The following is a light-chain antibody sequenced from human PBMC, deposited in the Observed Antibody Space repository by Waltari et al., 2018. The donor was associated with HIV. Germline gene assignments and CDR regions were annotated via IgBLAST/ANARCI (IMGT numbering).Light chain of an antibody. J-gene: IGKJ2*01. CDR2: GAS. CDR1: QSVSSSY. V-gene: IGKV3-20*01. CDR3: QQYGRAPRT. Sequence: EIVLTQSPVTLSLSPGERATLHCRASQSVSSSYLAWYQQKPGQAPRLLIYGASSRATGIPDRFSGSGSGTDFTLTISRLEPEDFAVYYCQQYGRAPRTFGQGTKLEIK.